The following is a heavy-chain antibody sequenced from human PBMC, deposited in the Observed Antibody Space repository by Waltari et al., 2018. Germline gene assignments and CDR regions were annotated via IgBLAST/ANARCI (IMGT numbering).Heavy chain of an antibody. CDR2: IYSVGST. CDR1: GFTFSSYA. J-gene: IGHJ4*02. Sequence: EVQLLESGGGLVQPGGSLRLSCAASGFTFSSYAMSWVRQAPGKGLEWVSVIYSVGSTYYANSWKGRFTISRDNSKNTLYLQMNSLRAEDTAVYYCAKDQGSHVDIVSTGYFDYWGQGTLVTVSS. V-gene: IGHV3-23*03. D-gene: IGHD5-12*01. CDR3: AKDQGSHVDIVSTGYFDY.